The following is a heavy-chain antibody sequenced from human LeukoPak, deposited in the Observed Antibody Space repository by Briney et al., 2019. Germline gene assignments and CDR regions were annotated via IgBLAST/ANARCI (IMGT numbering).Heavy chain of an antibody. CDR1: GFTSTSYS. V-gene: IGHV3-23*01. CDR3: ARRRYNWNAIDY. CDR2: ISGGGGST. J-gene: IGHJ4*02. D-gene: IGHD1-20*01. Sequence: GGSLRLSCAASGFTSTSYSMNWVRQAPGKGLEWVSTISGGGGSTYYADSVKGRFTISRDNSKNTLYLQVNSLRAEDTAVYYCARRRYNWNAIDYWGQGTLVTVSS.